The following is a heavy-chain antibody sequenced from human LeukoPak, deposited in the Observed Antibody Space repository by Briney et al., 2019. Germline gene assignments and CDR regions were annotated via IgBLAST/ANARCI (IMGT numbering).Heavy chain of an antibody. J-gene: IGHJ4*02. V-gene: IGHV4-39*01. D-gene: IGHD1-1*01. CDR3: ARHSSLRTFDY. Sequence: SETLSLTCAVSGGSISSSSYSWGWIRQPPGKGLEWIGSMYYSGSTYYNPSLKSRVTISVDTSKNQFSLKLSSVTAADTALYYCARHSSLRTFDYWGQGTLVTVSS. CDR1: GGSISSSSYS. CDR2: MYYSGST.